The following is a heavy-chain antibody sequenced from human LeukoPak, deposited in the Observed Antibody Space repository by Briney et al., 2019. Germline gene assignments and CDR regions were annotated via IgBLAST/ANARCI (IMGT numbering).Heavy chain of an antibody. CDR3: AREGVDTALDY. CDR1: GGTFSSYA. V-gene: IGHV1-69*05. J-gene: IGHJ4*02. D-gene: IGHD5-18*01. CDR2: IIPIFVTA. Sequence: SVKVSXKASGGTFSSYAISWVRQAPGQGLEWMGGIIPIFVTANYAQKFQGRVTITTDESASTAYMELSSLRSEDTAVYYCAREGVDTALDYWGQGTLVTVSS.